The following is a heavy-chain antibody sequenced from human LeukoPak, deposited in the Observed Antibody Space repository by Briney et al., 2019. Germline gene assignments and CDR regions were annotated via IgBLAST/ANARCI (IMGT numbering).Heavy chain of an antibody. CDR1: GGSISSYY. CDR3: ARAGDFWSGYYSGGRGVGSNFDY. V-gene: IGHV4-59*08. J-gene: IGHJ4*02. Sequence: SETLSLTCTVSGGSISSYYWSWIRQPPGKGLEWIGYIYYSGSTNYNPSLKSRVTISVDTSTNQFSLKLSSVTAADTAVYYCARAGDFWSGYYSGGRGVGSNFDYWGQGTLVTVSS. CDR2: IYYSGST. D-gene: IGHD3-3*01.